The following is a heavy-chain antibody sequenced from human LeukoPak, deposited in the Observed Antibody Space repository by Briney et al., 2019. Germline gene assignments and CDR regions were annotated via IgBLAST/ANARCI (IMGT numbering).Heavy chain of an antibody. D-gene: IGHD2-2*01. Sequence: GGSLRLSCAASGFTFSSYGMHWVRQAPGKGLEWVAFIRYDGSNKYYADSVKGRFTISRDNSKNTLYLQMNSLRAEDTAVYYCAKGSPALVVPAARAHYYYMDVWGKGTTVTVSS. V-gene: IGHV3-30*02. CDR2: IRYDGSNK. J-gene: IGHJ6*03. CDR1: GFTFSSYG. CDR3: AKGSPALVVPAARAHYYYMDV.